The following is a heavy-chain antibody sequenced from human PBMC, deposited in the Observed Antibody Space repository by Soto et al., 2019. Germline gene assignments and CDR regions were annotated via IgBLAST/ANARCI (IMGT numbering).Heavy chain of an antibody. CDR2: IIPIFGTV. CDR1: GGTFSSYS. CDR3: ARGNHRWLQLWYFDL. D-gene: IGHD5-12*01. J-gene: IGHJ2*01. V-gene: IGHV1-69*12. Sequence: QVQLVQSGAEVKKPGSSVTVSCKASGGTFSSYSISWVRQAPGQGLEWMGGIIPIFGTVNYAQKVQGRVTITADESTSTAYMESSSLRSEDTAVYYCARGNHRWLQLWYFDLWGRGTLVTVSS.